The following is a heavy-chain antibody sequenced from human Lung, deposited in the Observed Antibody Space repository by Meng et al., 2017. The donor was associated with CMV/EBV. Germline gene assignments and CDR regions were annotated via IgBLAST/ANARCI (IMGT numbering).Heavy chain of an antibody. CDR1: GFTFGDYA. V-gene: IGHV3-49*04. D-gene: IGHD3-22*01. Sequence: SXKISXTASGFTFGDYAMSWVRQAPGKGLEWVGFIRSKAYGGTTEYAASVKGRFTISRDDSKSIAYLQMNSLKTEDTAVYYCTRVNYYYGMDVWGQGTXVTVAS. J-gene: IGHJ6*02. CDR2: IRSKAYGGTT. CDR3: TRVNYYYGMDV.